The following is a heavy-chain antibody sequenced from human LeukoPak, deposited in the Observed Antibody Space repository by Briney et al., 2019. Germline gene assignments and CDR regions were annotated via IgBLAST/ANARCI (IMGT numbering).Heavy chain of an antibody. CDR2: ISSSGSTI. Sequence: GGSLRLSCAASGFTFSDYYMSWIRQAPGKGLEWVSYISSSGSTIYYADSVKGRFTISRDNAKNSLYLQMNSLRAEDTAVYYCASXYYDSSGYYSLDYWGQGTLVTVSS. CDR1: GFTFSDYY. D-gene: IGHD3-22*01. J-gene: IGHJ4*02. V-gene: IGHV3-11*04. CDR3: ASXYYDSSGYYSLDY.